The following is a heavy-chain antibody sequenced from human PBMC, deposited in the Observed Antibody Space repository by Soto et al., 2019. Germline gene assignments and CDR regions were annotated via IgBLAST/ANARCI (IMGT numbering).Heavy chain of an antibody. CDR1: GFTFSSYS. J-gene: IGHJ4*02. Sequence: EVQLVESGGGLVKPGGSLRLSCAASGFTFSSYSMNWVRQAPGKGLEWVSSISRSSSYIYYADSVKGRFTISRDNAKNSLYLQMNSLRAEDTAVYYCARDPVAGKVDYWGQGTLVTVSS. D-gene: IGHD6-19*01. CDR3: ARDPVAGKVDY. CDR2: ISRSSSYI. V-gene: IGHV3-21*01.